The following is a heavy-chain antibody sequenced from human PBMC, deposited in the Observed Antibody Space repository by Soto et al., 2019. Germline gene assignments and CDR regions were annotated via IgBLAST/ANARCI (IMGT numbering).Heavy chain of an antibody. CDR1: GFTFSDYA. CDR2: ISGSGGST. J-gene: IGHJ2*01. CDR3: ARGITMIVVVTGYFDL. Sequence: EVQLLESGGGLVQPGGSLRLSCAASGFTFSDYAMSWVRQAPGKGLEWVSAISGSGGSTYYADSVTGQFTICRDNSKNTLYLQMSSLRAEDTAVYYCARGITMIVVVTGYFDLWGRGTLVTVSS. D-gene: IGHD3-22*01. V-gene: IGHV3-23*01.